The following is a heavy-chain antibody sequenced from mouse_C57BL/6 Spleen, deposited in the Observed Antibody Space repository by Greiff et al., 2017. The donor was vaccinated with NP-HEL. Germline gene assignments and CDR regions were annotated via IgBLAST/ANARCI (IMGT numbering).Heavy chain of an antibody. CDR1: GYSITSGYY. Sequence: EVKLQQSGPGLVKPSQSLSLTCSVTGYSITSGYYWNWIRQFPGNKLEWMGYISYDGSNNYNPSLKNRISITRDTSKNQFFLKLNSVTTEDTATYYCARDYYGSSYGYYFDYWGQGTTLTVSS. V-gene: IGHV3-6*01. J-gene: IGHJ2*01. CDR2: ISYDGSN. D-gene: IGHD1-1*01. CDR3: ARDYYGSSYGYYFDY.